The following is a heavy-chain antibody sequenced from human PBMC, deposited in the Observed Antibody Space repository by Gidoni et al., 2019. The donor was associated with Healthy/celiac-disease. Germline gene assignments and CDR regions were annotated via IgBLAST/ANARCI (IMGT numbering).Heavy chain of an antibody. V-gene: IGHV3-21*01. J-gene: IGHJ4*02. CDR1: GFTFSSYS. CDR2: ISSSSSYI. D-gene: IGHD6-6*01. CDR3: ASGKEMIGGSSEIDY. Sequence: EVQLVASGGGLAKPGGSLRLSCAASGFTFSSYSMNWVRQAPGKGLEWVSCISSSSSYIYYADSVKGRFTISRDNAKNSLYLQMNSLRAEDTAVYYCASGKEMIGGSSEIDYWGQGTLVTVSS.